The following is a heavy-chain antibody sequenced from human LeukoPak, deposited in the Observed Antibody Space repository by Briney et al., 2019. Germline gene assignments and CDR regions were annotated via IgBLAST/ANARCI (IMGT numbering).Heavy chain of an antibody. V-gene: IGHV3-23*01. D-gene: IGHD3-10*01. CDR1: GFTFNSYA. Sequence: GGSLRLSCAASGFTFNSYAMYWVRQAPGKGLEWVSGIFGSGGSAHYADSVKGRFTISRDNSKNTVYLQMDSLRVEDTAVYYCATDRGRYFDYWGQGTLVTVSS. CDR3: ATDRGRYFDY. J-gene: IGHJ4*02. CDR2: IFGSGGSA.